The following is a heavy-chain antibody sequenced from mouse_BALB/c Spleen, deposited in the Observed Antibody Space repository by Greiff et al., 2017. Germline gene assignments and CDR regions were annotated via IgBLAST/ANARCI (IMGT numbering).Heavy chain of an antibody. D-gene: IGHD2-14*01. J-gene: IGHJ4*01. Sequence: LQQPGSELVRPGASVKLSCKASGYTFTSYWMHWVKQRPGQGLEWIGNIYPGSGSTNYDEKFKSKATLTVDTSSSTAYMQLSSLTSEDSAVYYCTGGTYAMDYWGQGTSVTVSA. CDR1: GYTFTSYW. V-gene: IGHV1S22*01. CDR2: IYPGSGST. CDR3: TGGTYAMDY.